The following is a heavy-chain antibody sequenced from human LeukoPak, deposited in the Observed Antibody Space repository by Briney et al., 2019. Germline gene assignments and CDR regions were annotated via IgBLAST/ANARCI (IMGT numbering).Heavy chain of an antibody. J-gene: IGHJ4*02. CDR1: GGSISTAY. CDR3: AGGGGY. D-gene: IGHD3-16*01. CDR2: INHSGST. Sequence: SETLSLTCTVSGGSISTAYWTWIRQPPGKGLEWIGEINHSGSTNYNPSLKSRVTITEDTSKNQFSLMLSSVTAADTAVYYCAGGGGYWGQGTLVTVSS. V-gene: IGHV4-34*01.